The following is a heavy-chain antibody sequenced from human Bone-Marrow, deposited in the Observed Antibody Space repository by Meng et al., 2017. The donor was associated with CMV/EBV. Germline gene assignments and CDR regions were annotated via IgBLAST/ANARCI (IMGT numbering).Heavy chain of an antibody. Sequence: GESLKISCAACGFTFSSYDMHWVRQATGKGLEWVSAIGTAGDTYYPGSVKGQFTISRENAKNSLYLQMNSLRAEDTAVYYCARERSSTGMDWGQGTLVTVSS. D-gene: IGHD6-13*01. J-gene: IGHJ4*02. CDR1: GFTFSSYD. CDR3: ARERSSTGMD. CDR2: IGTAGDT. V-gene: IGHV3-13*03.